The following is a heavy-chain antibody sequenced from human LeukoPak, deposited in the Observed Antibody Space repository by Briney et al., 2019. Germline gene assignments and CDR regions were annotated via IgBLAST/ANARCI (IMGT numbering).Heavy chain of an antibody. CDR3: ASGGGYWYFDL. V-gene: IGHV4-4*07. D-gene: IGHD2-15*01. Sequence: SETLSLTCTVSGGSISGYYWSWIRQPAGKGLEWIGRIYTSGNTNYNPSLKSRVTMLVDTSKNQFSLKLSSVTAADTAVYYCASGGGYWYFDLWGRGTLVTVSS. J-gene: IGHJ2*01. CDR1: GGSISGYY. CDR2: IYTSGNT.